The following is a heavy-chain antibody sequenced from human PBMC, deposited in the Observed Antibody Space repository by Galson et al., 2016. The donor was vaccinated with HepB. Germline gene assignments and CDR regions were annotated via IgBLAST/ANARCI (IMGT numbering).Heavy chain of an antibody. J-gene: IGHJ3*02. CDR2: IVVDSGNT. V-gene: IGHV1-58*02. CDR1: GFTFTSSA. D-gene: IGHD3-22*01. CDR3: ALDSSGYYAFDI. Sequence: SVKVSCKASGFTFTSSAIQWVRQAPGQRLEWIGWIVVDSGNTNYAQKFEEGVTITRDMSTSTAYMELSSLRSEDTAGYYCALDSSGYYAFDIWGRGTMVTVSS.